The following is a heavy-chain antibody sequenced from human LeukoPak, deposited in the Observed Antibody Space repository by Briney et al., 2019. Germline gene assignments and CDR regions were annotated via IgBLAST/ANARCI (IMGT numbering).Heavy chain of an antibody. CDR2: IYYSGST. J-gene: IGHJ1*01. Sequence: SETLSLTCTVSGGSISSYYGSWIRQPPGKGLEWIGYIYYSGSTNYNPSLKSRVTISVDTSKNQFSLKLSSVTAADTAVYYCARAEGYYDSSGYYPHEYFQHWGQGTLVTVSS. V-gene: IGHV4-59*01. D-gene: IGHD3-22*01. CDR1: GGSISSYY. CDR3: ARAEGYYDSSGYYPHEYFQH.